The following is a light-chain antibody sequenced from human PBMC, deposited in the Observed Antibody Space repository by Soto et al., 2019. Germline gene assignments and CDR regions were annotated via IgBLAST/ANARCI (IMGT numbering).Light chain of an antibody. J-gene: IGKJ1*01. CDR1: QSVLYSANNKHC. V-gene: IGKV4-1*01. Sequence: DIVMTQSPDSLAVSLGERATINCKSSQSVLYSANNKHCLAWYQQKPGQPPKLLLYWASTRESGVPDRFSGSGSGTDFTLTNSSLQAEDVAVYYCQQYYSTPRTFGQGTKVEIK. CDR2: WAS. CDR3: QQYYSTPRT.